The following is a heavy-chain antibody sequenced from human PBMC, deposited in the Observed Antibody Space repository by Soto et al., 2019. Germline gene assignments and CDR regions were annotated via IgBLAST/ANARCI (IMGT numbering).Heavy chain of an antibody. CDR2: ISAYNGNT. CDR3: ARNGISSSWYGPIDY. V-gene: IGHV1-18*04. CDR1: GYTFSSYY. J-gene: IGHJ4*02. D-gene: IGHD6-13*01. Sequence: ASVKVSCKASGYTFSSYYMNWVRQAPGQGLEWMGWISAYNGNTNYAQMLQGRVTITADESTSTAYMELSSLRSEDTAVYYCARNGISSSWYGPIDYWGQGTLVTVSS.